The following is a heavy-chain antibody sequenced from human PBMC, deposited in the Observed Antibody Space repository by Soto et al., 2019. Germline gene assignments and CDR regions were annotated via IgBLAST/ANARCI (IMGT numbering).Heavy chain of an antibody. CDR1: GFSFSNFG. Sequence: QVQLVESGGGVVQPGTSLRLSCAASGFSFSNFGMHWVRQAPVKGLEWVAVISSDGNTKYYADSVKGRFTISRDNSKNTLFLQMDSLRVEDTAVYYCTSQVATGDWGQGTLVTVSS. CDR2: ISSDGNTK. J-gene: IGHJ4*02. D-gene: IGHD5-12*01. CDR3: TSQVATGD. V-gene: IGHV3-30*03.